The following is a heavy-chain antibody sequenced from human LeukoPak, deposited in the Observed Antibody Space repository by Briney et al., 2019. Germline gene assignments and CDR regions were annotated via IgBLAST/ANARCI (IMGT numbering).Heavy chain of an antibody. CDR2: IRYGGRNK. CDR3: AKDYCSSTSCYSFDY. J-gene: IGHJ4*02. CDR1: GFTFFSYG. V-gene: IGHV3-30*02. Sequence: GGSLRLSCAASGFTFFSYGMHWVRQAPGKGLEWVSFIRYGGRNKYYADSVKGRFTISRDNSKNTLYLQMNSLRVEDTAVYYCAKDYCSSTSCYSFDYWGQGTLVTVSS. D-gene: IGHD2-2*01.